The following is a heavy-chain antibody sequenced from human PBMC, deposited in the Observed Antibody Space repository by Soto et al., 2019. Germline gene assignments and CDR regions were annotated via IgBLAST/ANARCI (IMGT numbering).Heavy chain of an antibody. Sequence: GGSLRLSCSASGFTFSSYAMSWVRQAPGKGLEWVSAISGSGGSTYYADSVKGRFTISRDNSKNTLYLQMNSLRAEDTAVYYCAKDIAEYQHQFDYWGQGTLVTVSS. CDR1: GFTFSSYA. V-gene: IGHV3-23*01. CDR3: AKDIAEYQHQFDY. CDR2: ISGSGGST. D-gene: IGHD2-2*01. J-gene: IGHJ4*02.